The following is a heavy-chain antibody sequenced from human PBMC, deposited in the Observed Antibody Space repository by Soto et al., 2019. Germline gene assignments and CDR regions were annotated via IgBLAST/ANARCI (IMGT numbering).Heavy chain of an antibody. CDR2: IYSGGST. Sequence: VQLVESGGGLVQPGGSLRLSCAASGFTVSSNYMSWVRQAPGKGLEWVSVIYSGGSTYYADSVKGRFTISRHNSKNTLYLQMNSLRAEDTAVYYCARDERVAGYDAFDIWGQGTMVTVSS. V-gene: IGHV3-53*04. J-gene: IGHJ3*02. D-gene: IGHD6-19*01. CDR3: ARDERVAGYDAFDI. CDR1: GFTVSSNY.